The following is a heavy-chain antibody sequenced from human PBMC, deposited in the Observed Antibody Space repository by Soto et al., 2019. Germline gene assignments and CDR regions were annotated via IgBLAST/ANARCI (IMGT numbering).Heavy chain of an antibody. Sequence: SGPTLVNPTETLTLTCTFSGFSLSTSGMCVSWIRQPPGKALEWLARIDWDDDKYYSTSLKTRLTISKDTSKNQVVLTMTNMDPVDTATYYCARKTTVTTFHDAYDIWGQGTMVTVSS. CDR3: ARKTTVTTFHDAYDI. CDR2: IDWDDDK. V-gene: IGHV2-70*11. D-gene: IGHD4-17*01. CDR1: GFSLSTSGMC. J-gene: IGHJ3*02.